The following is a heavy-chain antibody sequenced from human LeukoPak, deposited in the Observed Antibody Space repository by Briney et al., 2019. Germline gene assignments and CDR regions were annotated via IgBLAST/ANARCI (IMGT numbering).Heavy chain of an antibody. D-gene: IGHD3-3*02. CDR1: GFTFSSYA. Sequence: GGSLRLSCAASGFTFSSYAMHWVRQAPGKGLEWVAVISYDGSNKYYADSVKGRFTISGDNSKNTLYLQMNSLRAEDTAVYYCARDSTTRIAFLDYWGQGTLVTVSS. CDR3: ARDSTTRIAFLDY. CDR2: ISYDGSNK. J-gene: IGHJ4*02. V-gene: IGHV3-30*01.